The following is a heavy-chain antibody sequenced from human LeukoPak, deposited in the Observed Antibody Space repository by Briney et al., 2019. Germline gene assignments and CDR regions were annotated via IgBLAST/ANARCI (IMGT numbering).Heavy chain of an antibody. J-gene: IGHJ4*02. D-gene: IGHD3-10*01. CDR1: GYTFIGYN. CDR2: INPNSGGT. V-gene: IGHV1-2*02. Sequence: ASVKVSCKASGYTFIGYNMHWVRQAPGQGLEWMGWINPNSGGTNYAQKFQGRVTMTRDTSISTAYMELSRLRSDDTAVYYCAKAYSGSYYLDYWGQGTLVTVSS. CDR3: AKAYSGSYYLDY.